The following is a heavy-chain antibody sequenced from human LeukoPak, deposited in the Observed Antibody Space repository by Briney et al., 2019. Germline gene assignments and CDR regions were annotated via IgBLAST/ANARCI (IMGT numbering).Heavy chain of an antibody. CDR2: MNPNSGNT. CDR1: GYIFTSYD. CDR3: ARDNYDFWSGYTVFDY. V-gene: IGHV1-8*03. D-gene: IGHD3-3*01. Sequence: ASVKVSCKASGYIFTSYDINWVRQATGQGLEWMGWMNPNSGNTGYAQKFQGRVTITRNTSISTAYMELSSLRSEDTAVYYCARDNYDFWSGYTVFDYWGQGTLVTVSS. J-gene: IGHJ4*02.